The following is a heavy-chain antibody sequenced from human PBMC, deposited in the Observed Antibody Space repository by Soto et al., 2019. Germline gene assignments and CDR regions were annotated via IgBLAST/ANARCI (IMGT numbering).Heavy chain of an antibody. Sequence: ASVKVSCKASGYTFTSYAMHWVRQAPGQRLEWMGWINACNGNTKYSQNFQGRVTITRDTSASTAYMELSSLRSEDTAVYYCARDVRGGLRYFDWLSAGVAFDIWGQGTMVTVSS. CDR2: INACNGNT. V-gene: IGHV1-3*01. CDR1: GYTFTSYA. D-gene: IGHD3-9*01. J-gene: IGHJ3*02. CDR3: ARDVRGGLRYFDWLSAGVAFDI.